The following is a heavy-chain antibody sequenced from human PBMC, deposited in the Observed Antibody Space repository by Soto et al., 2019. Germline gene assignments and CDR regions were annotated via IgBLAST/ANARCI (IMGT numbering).Heavy chain of an antibody. D-gene: IGHD6-19*01. CDR2: IYWDDDK. Sequence: QITLKESGPTLVKPTQTLTLTCTFSGFSLSSTRMAVGWIRQPPGKALEWLALIYWDDDKRYSPFLKSRLTPXXXPXXNQLVLTMSNMDPVDTARYYCAHIVVAGLGYYFDYWGQGTLVTVSS. J-gene: IGHJ4*02. CDR1: GFSLSSTRMA. V-gene: IGHV2-5*02. CDR3: AHIVVAGLGYYFDY.